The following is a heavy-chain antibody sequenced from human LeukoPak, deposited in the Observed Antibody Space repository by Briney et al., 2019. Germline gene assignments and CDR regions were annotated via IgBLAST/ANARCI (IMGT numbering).Heavy chain of an antibody. CDR2: IYSSGRT. J-gene: IGHJ4*02. CDR3: ARGQWLGIDY. D-gene: IGHD6-19*01. CDR1: GGSINSFY. Sequence: SETLSLTCTVSGGSINSFYWSWIRQPAGKGLEWIGRIYSSGRTNYNPSLTGRVTLSVDASKSQFSLKLTSVTAADTAVYYCARGQWLGIDYWGQGTLVTVSS. V-gene: IGHV4-4*07.